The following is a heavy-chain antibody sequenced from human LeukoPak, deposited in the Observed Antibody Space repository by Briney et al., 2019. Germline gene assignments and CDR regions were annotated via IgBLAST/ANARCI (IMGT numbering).Heavy chain of an antibody. CDR2: IYPGDSDT. Sequence: KPGESLKISCKGSGYSFTSYWIGWVRQMPGKGLEWMGIIYPGDSDTRYSPSFQGQVTISADKSISTAYLQWSSLKASDTAMYYCASSADEAAAGYYGMDVWGKGTTVTVSS. J-gene: IGHJ6*04. D-gene: IGHD6-13*01. CDR1: GYSFTSYW. V-gene: IGHV5-51*01. CDR3: ASSADEAAAGYYGMDV.